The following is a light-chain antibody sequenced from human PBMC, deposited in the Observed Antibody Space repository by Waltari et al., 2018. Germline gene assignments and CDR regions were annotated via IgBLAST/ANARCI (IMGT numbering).Light chain of an antibody. CDR2: GSS. CDR3: QQYDNSLPWT. V-gene: IGKV3-20*01. J-gene: IGKJ1*01. Sequence: EIVLTQSPGTLSLSPGDRATLSCRASQSVSSTYFAWYQRKPGQAPRPLIYGSSSRATGIPDRFSGSGSGTDFTLTISRLEPEDFAVYYCQQYDNSLPWTFGQGTKVEIK. CDR1: QSVSSTY.